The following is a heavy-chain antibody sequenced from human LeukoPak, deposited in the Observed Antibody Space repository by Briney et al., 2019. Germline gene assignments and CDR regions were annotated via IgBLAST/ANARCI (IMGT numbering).Heavy chain of an antibody. J-gene: IGHJ4*02. CDR3: ARLRGASSSTSCFRTWGGCYFDY. CDR2: IYHSGNT. V-gene: IGHV4-30-4*01. Sequence: PSETLSLTCTVSGASISTGDDYWTWIRQPPGKGLEWIGYIYHSGNTYYNPSLKSRVTISIDTSKNQFSLKLSSVTAADTAVYYCARLRGASSSTSCFRTWGGCYFDYWGQGTLVTVSS. CDR1: GASISTGDDY. D-gene: IGHD2-2*01.